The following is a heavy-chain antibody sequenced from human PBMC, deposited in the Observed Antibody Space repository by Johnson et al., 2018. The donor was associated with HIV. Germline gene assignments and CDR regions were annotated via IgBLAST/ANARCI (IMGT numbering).Heavy chain of an antibody. D-gene: IGHD5-24*01. CDR3: AGACRDGYTGDVYDI. J-gene: IGHJ3*02. Sequence: VQLVESWGGLVQPGRSLRLSCAASGFTFDDYAMHWVRQAPGKGLEWVSAISSSGNTIYYADSVKGRFTISRDNSKNTLYLQMNSLRADDTAAYYFAGACRDGYTGDVYDIWGQGTMVTVSS. CDR1: GFTFDDYA. V-gene: IGHV3-48*01. CDR2: ISSSGNTI.